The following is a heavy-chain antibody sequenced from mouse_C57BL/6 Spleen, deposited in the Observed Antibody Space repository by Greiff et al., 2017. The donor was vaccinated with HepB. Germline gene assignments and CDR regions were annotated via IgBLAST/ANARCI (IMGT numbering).Heavy chain of an antibody. CDR3: ASYDGYPAWFAY. CDR2: IYPGSGST. CDR1: GYTFPSYW. D-gene: IGHD2-3*01. V-gene: IGHV1-55*01. J-gene: IGHJ3*01. Sequence: QVQLQQPGAELVKPGASVKMSCKASGYTFPSYWITWVKQRPGQGLEWIGDIYPGSGSTNYNEKFKSKATLTVDTSSSTAYMQLSSLTSEDSAVYYCASYDGYPAWFAYWGQGTLVTVSA.